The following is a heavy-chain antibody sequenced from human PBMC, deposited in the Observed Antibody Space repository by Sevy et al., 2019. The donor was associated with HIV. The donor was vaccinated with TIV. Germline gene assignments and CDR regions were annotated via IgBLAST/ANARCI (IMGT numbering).Heavy chain of an antibody. CDR1: GFTFSRYG. D-gene: IGHD5-18*01. Sequence: GGSLRLSCAAAGFTFSRYGMHWARQAPGKGLEWVVTMKQDGSEEDYVDSVKGRFTISRDNAKNSLFLQMNSLSAEDTAVYYCVREGLGGYSYSLDYWGHGTLVTVSS. J-gene: IGHJ4*01. CDR2: MKQDGSEE. V-gene: IGHV3-7*01. CDR3: VREGLGGYSYSLDY.